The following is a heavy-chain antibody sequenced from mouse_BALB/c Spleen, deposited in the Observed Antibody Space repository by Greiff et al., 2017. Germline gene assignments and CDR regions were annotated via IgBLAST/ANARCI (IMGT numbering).Heavy chain of an antibody. Sequence: VHVKQSGPELVKPGASVKISCKASGYSFTGYFMNWVKQSHGKSLEWIGRINPYNGDTFYNQKFKGKATLTVDKSSSTAHMELLSLTSEDSAVYYCAFRYYDYVSYYFDYWGQGTTLTVSS. J-gene: IGHJ2*01. CDR2: INPYNGDT. CDR1: GYSFTGYF. V-gene: IGHV1-37*01. D-gene: IGHD1-2*01. CDR3: AFRYYDYVSYYFDY.